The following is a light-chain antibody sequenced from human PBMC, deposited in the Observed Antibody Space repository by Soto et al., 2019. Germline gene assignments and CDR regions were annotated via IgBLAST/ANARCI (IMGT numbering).Light chain of an antibody. V-gene: IGKV3-15*01. Sequence: EIVLTQSPGTLSLSPGERATLSCRASQSVSSSYLAWYQQKPGQAPRFLIYGASYRATGIPARFSGSGSETEFTLTISSLQAEDSAVYFCQQYNNWPTWTFGQGTKVDI. J-gene: IGKJ1*01. CDR1: QSVSSSY. CDR2: GAS. CDR3: QQYNNWPTWT.